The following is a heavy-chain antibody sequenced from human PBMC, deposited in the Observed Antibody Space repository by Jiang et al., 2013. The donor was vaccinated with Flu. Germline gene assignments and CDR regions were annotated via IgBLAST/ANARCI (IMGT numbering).Heavy chain of an antibody. Sequence: NSAAWNWIRQSPSRGLEWLGRTYYRSKWYNHYAVSVKSRITINPDTSKNQFSLQLNSVTPEDTAVYYCARLSVAGRPADYWGQGTLVTVSS. CDR2: TYYRSKWYN. D-gene: IGHD6-6*01. CDR1: NSAA. J-gene: IGHJ4*02. V-gene: IGHV6-1*01. CDR3: ARLSVAGRPADY.